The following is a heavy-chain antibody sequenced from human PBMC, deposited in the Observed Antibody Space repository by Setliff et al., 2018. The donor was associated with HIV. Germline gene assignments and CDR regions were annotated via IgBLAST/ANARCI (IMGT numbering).Heavy chain of an antibody. CDR3: ARVGVFGGWFDP. V-gene: IGHV4-28*03. J-gene: IGHJ5*02. D-gene: IGHD2-15*01. Sequence: SETLSLTCVVSGYSISSSYWWGWIRQPPGKGLEWIGWIWYIYKGGSTYYNPSLKSRVLISVDTSNNLFSLSLRSVTASDTAVYYCARVGVFGGWFDPWGQGTLVTVSS. CDR1: GYSISSSYW. CDR2: IYKGGST.